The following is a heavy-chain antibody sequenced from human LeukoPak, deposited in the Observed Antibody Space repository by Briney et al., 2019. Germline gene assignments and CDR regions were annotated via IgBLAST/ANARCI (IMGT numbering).Heavy chain of an antibody. CDR2: ISDDGNTNT. J-gene: IGHJ4*02. D-gene: IGHD3-16*01. V-gene: IGHV4-34*01. CDR1: GGSFSGYY. CDR3: ARRAYDVTWYFDY. Sequence: SETLSLTCADYGGSFSGYYWSWVRQPPGKGLEWIGEISDDGNTNTNSNPSLKSRVIISVDTSKNQFSLKLTSVTAADTAVYFCARRAYDVTWYFDYWGRGALVTVSS.